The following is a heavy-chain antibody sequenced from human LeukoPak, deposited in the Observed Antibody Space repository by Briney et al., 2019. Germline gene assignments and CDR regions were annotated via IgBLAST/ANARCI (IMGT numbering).Heavy chain of an antibody. Sequence: GGSLRLSCAAPGFTFGTSWMSWVRQAPGKGLEWLANIYVDGIEKYYVDPVKGRFTISRDNAKNSLYLQMDSLRVEDTAVYYCARTVVEVRAASDVFDIWGQGTMVTVSS. CDR1: GFTFGTSW. CDR2: IYVDGIEK. CDR3: ARTVVEVRAASDVFDI. J-gene: IGHJ3*02. V-gene: IGHV3-7*01. D-gene: IGHD2-2*01.